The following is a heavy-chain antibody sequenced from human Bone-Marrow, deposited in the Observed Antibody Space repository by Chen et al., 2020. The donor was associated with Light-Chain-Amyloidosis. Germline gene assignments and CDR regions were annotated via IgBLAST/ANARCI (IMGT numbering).Heavy chain of an antibody. CDR1: GYTFPNYW. J-gene: IGHJ4*02. Sequence: EVQLEQSGPEVKKPGESLKISCKGSGYTFPNYWIGWVRQMPGKGLEWMGGSYPDDSDARYSPSFEGQVTISADKSITTAYLQWRSLKASDTAMYYWARRRDGYNFDYWGQGTLVTVSS. D-gene: IGHD5-12*01. CDR2: SYPDDSDA. CDR3: ARRRDGYNFDY. V-gene: IGHV5-51*01.